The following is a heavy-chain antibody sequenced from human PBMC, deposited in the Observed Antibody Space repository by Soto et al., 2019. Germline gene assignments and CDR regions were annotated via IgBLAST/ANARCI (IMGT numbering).Heavy chain of an antibody. CDR2: IYYRGST. CDR3: ARQQLVQGAFDI. J-gene: IGHJ3*02. Sequence: QLQLQESGPGLVKPSETLSLTCTVSGGSISSSSYYWGWIRQPPGKGLEWIGSIYYRGSTYYTPHLKSRVTISVHTSKNQFSRKLSSVTAADTAVYYCARQQLVQGAFDIWGQGTMVTVSS. D-gene: IGHD6-13*01. V-gene: IGHV4-39*01. CDR1: GGSISSSSYY.